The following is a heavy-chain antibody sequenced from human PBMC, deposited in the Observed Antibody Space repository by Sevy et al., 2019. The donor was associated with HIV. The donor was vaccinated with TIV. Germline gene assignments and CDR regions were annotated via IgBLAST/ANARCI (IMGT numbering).Heavy chain of an antibody. V-gene: IGHV3-7*01. D-gene: IGHD6-6*01. CDR1: GFTFGSYW. Sequence: GGSLRLSCAASGFTFGSYWMTWVRQAPGKGLEWVDNIKEDGSGRFYVEFVRGRFTVSRDNAMKTLYLQMNNLRGEDTALYYCARLYSSSSGRGLDNWGQGALVTVSS. J-gene: IGHJ4*02. CDR3: ARLYSSSSGRGLDN. CDR2: IKEDGSGR.